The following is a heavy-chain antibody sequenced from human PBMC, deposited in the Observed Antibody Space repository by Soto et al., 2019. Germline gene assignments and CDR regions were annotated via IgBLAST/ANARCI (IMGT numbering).Heavy chain of an antibody. D-gene: IGHD1-26*01. CDR3: ARRWGPTFDF. Sequence: PSETLSLTCTVSSAPVSSTTYTWGWIRQPPGKGLEWVASVYYGGRSYYNPSLNSRVTISVDTSKNQFSLQLNSVTAADTAVYYCARRWGPTFDFWGQGTLVTVSS. CDR2: VYYGGRS. V-gene: IGHV4-39*07. J-gene: IGHJ4*02. CDR1: SAPVSSTTYT.